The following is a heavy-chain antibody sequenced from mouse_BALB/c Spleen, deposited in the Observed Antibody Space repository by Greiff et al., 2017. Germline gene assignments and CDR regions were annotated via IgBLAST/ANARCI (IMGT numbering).Heavy chain of an antibody. CDR1: GFTFSSYA. D-gene: IGHD2-10*02. J-gene: IGHJ2*01. Sequence: EVKLVESGGGLVKPGGSLKLSCAASGFTFSSYAMSWVRQTPEKRLEWVATISSGGSYTYYPDSVKGRFTISRDNAKNTLYLQMSSLRSEDTAMYYCARGYGDFDYWGQGTTLTVSS. V-gene: IGHV5-9-3*01. CDR3: ARGYGDFDY. CDR2: ISSGGSYT.